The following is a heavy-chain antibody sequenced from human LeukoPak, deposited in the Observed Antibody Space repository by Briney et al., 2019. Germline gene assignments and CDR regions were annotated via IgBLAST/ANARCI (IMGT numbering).Heavy chain of an antibody. V-gene: IGHV3-15*07. J-gene: IGHJ4*02. CDR1: GFTFSNAW. D-gene: IGHD6-19*01. Sequence: PGGSLRLSCAASGFTFSNAWMNWVRQAPGKGLEWVGRIKSKTDGGTTDYAAPVKGRFTISRDDSKNTLYLQMNSLRAEDTAVYYCAKDRGGSGWYFDYWGQGTLVTVSS. CDR2: IKSKTDGGTT. CDR3: AKDRGGSGWYFDY.